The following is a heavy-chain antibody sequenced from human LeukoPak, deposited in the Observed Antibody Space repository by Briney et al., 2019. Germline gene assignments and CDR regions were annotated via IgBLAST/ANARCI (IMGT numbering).Heavy chain of an antibody. CDR1: GFTFNNYA. V-gene: IGHV3-23*01. CDR2: VSGSGDTT. Sequence: PGGSLRLSCAPSGFTFNNYAMSWVRQAPAKGLEWVSGVSGSGDTTYYADSVKGRFTISRDNAKNSLALQLNSLRDEDTAVYFCAKVMRGGYGMDVWGQGTTVTVSS. CDR3: AKVMRGGYGMDV. D-gene: IGHD3-10*01. J-gene: IGHJ6*02.